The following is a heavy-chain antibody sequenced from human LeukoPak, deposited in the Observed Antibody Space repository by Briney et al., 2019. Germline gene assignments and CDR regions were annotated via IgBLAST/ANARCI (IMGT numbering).Heavy chain of an antibody. CDR2: INPNSGGT. CDR3: AREYYDSSGYYIIGY. Sequence: GASVKVSCKASGYTFTGYGISWVRQAPGQGLEWMGWINPNSGGTNYAQKFQGRVTMTRDTSISTAYMELSRLRSDDTAVYYCAREYYDSSGYYIIGYWGQGTLVTVSS. CDR1: GYTFTGYG. J-gene: IGHJ4*02. D-gene: IGHD3-22*01. V-gene: IGHV1-2*02.